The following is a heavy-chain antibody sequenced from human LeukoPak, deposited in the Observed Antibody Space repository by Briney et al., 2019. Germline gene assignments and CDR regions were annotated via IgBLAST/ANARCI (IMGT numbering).Heavy chain of an antibody. CDR1: GFTFSNYW. Sequence: GGSLRLSCAASGFTFSNYWMHWVRQAPGKGLVRVSRINSDGSSTSYADSVKGRFTISRDNAKNTLYLQMNSLRVEDTAVYYCARDYGRSKDYGMDVWGPGTTVTVSS. CDR2: INSDGSST. J-gene: IGHJ6*02. D-gene: IGHD3-10*01. CDR3: ARDYGRSKDYGMDV. V-gene: IGHV3-74*01.